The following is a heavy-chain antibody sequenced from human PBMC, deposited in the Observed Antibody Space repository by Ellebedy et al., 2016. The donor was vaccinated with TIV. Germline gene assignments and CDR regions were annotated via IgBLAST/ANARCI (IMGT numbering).Heavy chain of an antibody. CDR2: ISWNSGSI. D-gene: IGHD4-17*01. Sequence: PGGSLRLSCVASGFTFSSAWMHWVRQAQGKGLEWVSGISWNSGSIGYADSAKGRFTISRDNAKNSLYLQMNSLRAEDTALYYCTKNIRADYGDYVDYWGQGTLVTVSS. CDR1: GFTFSSAW. CDR3: TKNIRADYGDYVDY. V-gene: IGHV3-9*01. J-gene: IGHJ4*02.